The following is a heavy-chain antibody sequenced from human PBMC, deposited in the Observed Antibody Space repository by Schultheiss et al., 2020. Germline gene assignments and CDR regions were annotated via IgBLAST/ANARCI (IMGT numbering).Heavy chain of an antibody. D-gene: IGHD3-10*01. CDR2: INHSGST. CDR1: GGSISSGGYY. Sequence: SQTLSLTCTVSGGSISSGGYYWSWIRQHPGKGLEWIGEINHSGSTNYNPSLKSRVTISVDTSKNQFSLKLSSVTAADTAVYYCARTPSYYGSGNGEDGMDVWGQGTTVTVS. CDR3: ARTPSYYGSGNGEDGMDV. J-gene: IGHJ6*02. V-gene: IGHV4-31*03.